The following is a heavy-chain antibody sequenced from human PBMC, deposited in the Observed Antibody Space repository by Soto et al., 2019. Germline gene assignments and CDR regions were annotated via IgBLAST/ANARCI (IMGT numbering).Heavy chain of an antibody. V-gene: IGHV3-30*18. CDR2: ISYGGSEK. CDR1: GFTFNNSG. J-gene: IGHJ6*02. CDR3: VKDRVPGAYGHYYGMDV. D-gene: IGHD5-12*01. Sequence: HPGGSLRLSCRVSGFTFNNSGMHWVRQAPGKGLEWMAVISYGGSEKHYADSMKGRLTISRDNSKDTLHLQMNSLRAEDTAIYFCVKDRVPGAYGHYYGMDVWGQGTTVTVSS.